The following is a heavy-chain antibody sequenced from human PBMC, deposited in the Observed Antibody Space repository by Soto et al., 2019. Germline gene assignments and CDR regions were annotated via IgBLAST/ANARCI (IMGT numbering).Heavy chain of an antibody. Sequence: GGSLRLSWAASGFTFRNYGMNWVRQAPGKGLEWVSYIGIGSSTKYYADSVKGRFAISRDNAKNSLYLQMNSLRAEDTAVYYCARDQLYYNDISGRPLNAFDVWGQGAMVTVSS. D-gene: IGHD3-22*01. J-gene: IGHJ3*01. CDR1: GFTFRNYG. V-gene: IGHV3-48*01. CDR3: ARDQLYYNDISGRPLNAFDV. CDR2: IGIGSSTK.